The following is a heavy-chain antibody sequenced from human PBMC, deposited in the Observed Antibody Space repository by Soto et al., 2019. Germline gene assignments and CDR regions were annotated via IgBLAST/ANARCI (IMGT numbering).Heavy chain of an antibody. CDR1: GGSISSGGYY. CDR3: ARDRRWYVDY. Sequence: QVQLQESGPGLVKPSQTLSLTCTVSGGSISSGGYYWSWIRQHPGKGLEWIGYIYCSGSTYYNPTLKSRVTISVDTSKSQFSLKLSSVTAADTAVYYCARDRRWYVDYWGQGTLVTVSS. J-gene: IGHJ4*02. V-gene: IGHV4-31*03. D-gene: IGHD4-17*01. CDR2: IYCSGST.